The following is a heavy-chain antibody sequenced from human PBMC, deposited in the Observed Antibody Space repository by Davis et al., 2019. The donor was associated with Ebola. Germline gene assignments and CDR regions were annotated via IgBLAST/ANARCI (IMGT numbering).Heavy chain of an antibody. J-gene: IGHJ4*02. D-gene: IGHD2-8*01. CDR3: ARDYEW. CDR1: GYTFTSYG. V-gene: IGHV1-18*04. Sequence: ASVKVSCKASGYTFTSYGITWVRQAPGQGLEWMGWINPHNGNTNYAQNVQGRVTMTTDTSTSTAYMELSRLRSDDTAVYYCARDYEWWGQGTLVTVSS. CDR2: INPHNGNT.